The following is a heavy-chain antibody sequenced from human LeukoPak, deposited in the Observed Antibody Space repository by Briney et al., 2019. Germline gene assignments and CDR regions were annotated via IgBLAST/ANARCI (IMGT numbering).Heavy chain of an antibody. Sequence: PSETLSLTCTVSGDSISNYYWSWIQQSPGKGLEWIGYIYHSGSINYKSSLKSRVTMSRDTSKNQLSLRLSSVTAADTAVYYCARYSSTFVYFEYWGQGALVTVSS. J-gene: IGHJ4*02. D-gene: IGHD6-13*01. V-gene: IGHV4-59*12. CDR1: GDSISNYY. CDR2: IYHSGSI. CDR3: ARYSSTFVYFEY.